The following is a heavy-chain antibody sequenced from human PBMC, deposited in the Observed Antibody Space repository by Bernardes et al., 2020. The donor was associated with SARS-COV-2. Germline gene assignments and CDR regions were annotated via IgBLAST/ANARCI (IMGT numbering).Heavy chain of an antibody. J-gene: IGHJ2*01. V-gene: IGHV4-59*08. D-gene: IGHD3-10*01. CDR3: ARHLQGVGVAGRYFDF. CDR2: IYYSGST. CDR1: GGSISSYY. Sequence: SETLSLTCTVSGGSISSYYWSWIRQPPGKGLEWIGYIYYSGSTNYNPSLKSRVTISVDTSKKQFSVKLSSVTAADTAVYYCARHLQGVGVAGRYFDFWGRGTLVTVSS.